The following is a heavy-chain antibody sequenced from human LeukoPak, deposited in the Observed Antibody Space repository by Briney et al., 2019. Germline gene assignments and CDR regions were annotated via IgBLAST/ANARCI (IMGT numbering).Heavy chain of an antibody. Sequence: ASVKVSCKASGYTFTNYDMNWVRQATGQGLEWMGWISPYTTKTNYAQSLQGRVTMTTDTSTSTAYMELRSLRSDDTAVYYCAREGGVGPTAPPDYYSYQMDVWGKGTTVTVSS. CDR1: GYTFTNYD. CDR3: AREGGVGPTAPPDYYSYQMDV. V-gene: IGHV1-18*01. J-gene: IGHJ6*03. D-gene: IGHD1-26*01. CDR2: ISPYTTKT.